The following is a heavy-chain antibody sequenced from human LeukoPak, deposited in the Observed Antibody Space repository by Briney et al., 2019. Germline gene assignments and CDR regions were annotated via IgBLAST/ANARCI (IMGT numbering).Heavy chain of an antibody. CDR2: ISWNSGSI. V-gene: IGHV3-9*02. CDR1: GFTSDDSA. Sequence: GRCLRLSCAASGFTSDDSAMRSARHDPGKGLGWLSGISWNSGSIDYADSVKGRFTISRDNAKNSLYLQMNSLRAEDTALYYCAKGSLYGDYNWFDLWGQGTLVTVSS. D-gene: IGHD4-17*01. J-gene: IGHJ5*02. CDR3: AKGSLYGDYNWFDL.